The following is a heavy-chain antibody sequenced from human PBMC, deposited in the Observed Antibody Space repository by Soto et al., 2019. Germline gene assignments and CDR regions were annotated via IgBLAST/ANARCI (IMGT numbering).Heavy chain of an antibody. D-gene: IGHD3-3*01. J-gene: IGHJ4*02. CDR3: ARFLKGGSRYYFDY. V-gene: IGHV4-28*01. CDR2: IYYSGST. Sequence: SETLSLTCAVSGYSISSSNWWGWIRQPPGKGLEWIGYIYYSGSTYYNPSLKSRVTMSVDTSKNQFSLKLSSVTAVDTAVYYCARFLKGGSRYYFDYWGQGTLVTVS. CDR1: GYSISSSNW.